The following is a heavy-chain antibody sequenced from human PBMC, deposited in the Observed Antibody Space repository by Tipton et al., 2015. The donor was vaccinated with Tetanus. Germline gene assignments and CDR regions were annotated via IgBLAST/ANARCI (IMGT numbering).Heavy chain of an antibody. D-gene: IGHD5-24*01. J-gene: IGHJ4*02. V-gene: IGHV4-59*01. CDR2: IYYTGST. Sequence: GLVKPSETLSLICTVSGGSMNSYYWSWIRQPPGKGLEWIGYIYYTGSTNYNPSLKSGVTILVDTSKSQFSLQLTSVTAADTAVYYCARTTRRWLHPDNWGQGTLVTVSS. CDR1: GGSMNSYY. CDR3: ARTTRRWLHPDN.